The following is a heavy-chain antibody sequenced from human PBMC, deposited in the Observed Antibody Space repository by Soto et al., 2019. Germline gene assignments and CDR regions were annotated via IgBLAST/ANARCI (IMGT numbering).Heavy chain of an antibody. Sequence: EVQLLESGGGLVQPGGSLRLSCAASGFTFSNQAMRWVRQAPGKGLEWVSAISSGGDNTFYADSVKGRFTVSRDNSKNTRYLQMNSLRAEDTATYSCARVGGTSGGKYYYMDVWGKGTTVTVAS. D-gene: IGHD3-10*01. CDR2: ISSGGDNT. J-gene: IGHJ6*03. CDR3: ARVGGTSGGKYYYMDV. CDR1: GFTFSNQA. V-gene: IGHV3-23*01.